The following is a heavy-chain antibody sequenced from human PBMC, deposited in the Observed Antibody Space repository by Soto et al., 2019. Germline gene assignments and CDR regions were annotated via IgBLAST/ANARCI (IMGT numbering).Heavy chain of an antibody. Sequence: GGSLRLSCAASGFTFSSYGMHWVRQAPGKGLEWVAVIWYDGSNKYYVDSVKGRFTISRDNSKNTLYLQMNSLRAEDTAVYYCARGGYSYGYYFDYWGQGTLVTISS. CDR3: ARGGYSYGYYFDY. J-gene: IGHJ4*02. D-gene: IGHD5-18*01. CDR1: GFTFSSYG. CDR2: IWYDGSNK. V-gene: IGHV3-33*01.